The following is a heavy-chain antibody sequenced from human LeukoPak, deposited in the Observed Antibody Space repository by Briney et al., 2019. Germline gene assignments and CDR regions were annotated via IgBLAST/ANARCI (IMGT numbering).Heavy chain of an antibody. CDR2: ISSSGSTI. V-gene: IGHV3-11*01. CDR1: GFTFSDYY. CDR3: ARGYYYDSSWFEP. J-gene: IGHJ5*02. D-gene: IGHD3-22*01. Sequence: PGGSLSLSCAASGFTFSDYYMSWIRQAPGKGLEWVSYISSSGSTIYYADSVKGRFTISRDNAKNSLYLQMNSLRAEDTAVYYCARGYYYDSSWFEPCGQGTLVTVSS.